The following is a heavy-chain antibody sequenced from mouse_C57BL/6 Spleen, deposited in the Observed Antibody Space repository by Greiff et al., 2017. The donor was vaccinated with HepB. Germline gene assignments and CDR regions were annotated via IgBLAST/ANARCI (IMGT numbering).Heavy chain of an antibody. V-gene: IGHV1-55*01. CDR1: GYTFTSYW. CDR2: IYPGSGST. CDR3: ARGDWDFDY. Sequence: QVHVKQPGAELVKPGASVKMSCKASGYTFTSYWITWVKQRPGQGLEWIGDIYPGSGSTNYNEKFKSKATLTVDTSSSTAYMQLSSLTSEDSAVYYCARGDWDFDYWGQGTTLTVSS. D-gene: IGHD4-1*01. J-gene: IGHJ2*01.